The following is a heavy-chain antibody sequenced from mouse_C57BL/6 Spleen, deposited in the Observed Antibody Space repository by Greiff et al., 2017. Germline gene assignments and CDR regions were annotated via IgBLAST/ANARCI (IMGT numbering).Heavy chain of an antibody. J-gene: IGHJ4*01. CDR1: GYTFTDYE. Sequence: VQLQQSGAELVSPGASVTLSCKASGYTFTDYEMHWVKQTPVHGLEWIGAIDPETGGTAYNQKFKGKAILTADKSSSTAYMELRSLTSEDSAVYYCTRRVGLYYYAMDYWGQGTSVTVSS. D-gene: IGHD6-2*01. V-gene: IGHV1-15*01. CDR2: IDPETGGT. CDR3: TRRVGLYYYAMDY.